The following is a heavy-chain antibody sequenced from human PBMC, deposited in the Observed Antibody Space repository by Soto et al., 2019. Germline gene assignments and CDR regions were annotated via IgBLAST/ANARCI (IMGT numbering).Heavy chain of an antibody. CDR3: AKGPPGRSGSYYHPPSYYFDY. CDR2: ISGSGGST. J-gene: IGHJ4*02. V-gene: IGHV3-23*01. Sequence: EVQLLESGGGLVQPGGSQRLSCGVSGFTFSSYAMSWVRQAPGKGLEWVSAISGSGGSTYYADSVKGRFTISRDNSKNTLYLEMERPRGQGKGLYLRAKGPPGRSGSYYHPPSYYFDYWGQGTLVTVSS. CDR1: GFTFSSYA. D-gene: IGHD3-10*01.